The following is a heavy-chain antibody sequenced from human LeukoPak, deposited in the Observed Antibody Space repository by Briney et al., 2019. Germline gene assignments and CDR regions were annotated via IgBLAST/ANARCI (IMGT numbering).Heavy chain of an antibody. CDR1: GGSISSYY. Sequence: SETLSLTCTVSGGSISSYYWSWIRQPPGKGLEWIGYIYYSGSTNYNPSLKGRVTISVDTSENQFSLKLSSVTAADTAVYYCARAEGRYCSGGSCYGWIDYWGQGTLVTVSS. CDR3: ARAEGRYCSGGSCYGWIDY. V-gene: IGHV4-59*01. CDR2: IYYSGST. D-gene: IGHD2-15*01. J-gene: IGHJ4*02.